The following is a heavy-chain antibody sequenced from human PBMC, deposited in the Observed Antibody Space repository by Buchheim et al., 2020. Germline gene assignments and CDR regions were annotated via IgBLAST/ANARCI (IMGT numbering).Heavy chain of an antibody. CDR2: LHYSGKT. Sequence: QVQLQESGPGLVKPAETLSLTCSVSGGSVNSGSYYWSWIRQSPGKGLEWIGYLHYSGKTNYNPSLKSRVTISVDTSKNQCALKLNSVTAADTAVYYCARETRYYYDSRGYSVYDYWGQGTL. D-gene: IGHD3-22*01. J-gene: IGHJ4*02. V-gene: IGHV4-61*01. CDR1: GGSVNSGSYY. CDR3: ARETRYYYDSRGYSVYDY.